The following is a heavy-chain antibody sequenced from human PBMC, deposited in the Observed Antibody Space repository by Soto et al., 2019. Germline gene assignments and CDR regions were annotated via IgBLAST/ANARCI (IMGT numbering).Heavy chain of an antibody. J-gene: IGHJ4*02. Sequence: QVQLVQSGAEVKKPGASVKVSCKASGYTFSCCDINWVRQAPGQGLEWLGWVNTNSGNTGSAQRFRGRVTRPRDTSIGTAYMELNSRRSADTAVYYCARVSGDVPHWGQGTLVTVSS. D-gene: IGHD4-17*01. CDR3: ARVSGDVPH. CDR1: GYTFSCCD. V-gene: IGHV1-8*01. CDR2: VNTNSGNT.